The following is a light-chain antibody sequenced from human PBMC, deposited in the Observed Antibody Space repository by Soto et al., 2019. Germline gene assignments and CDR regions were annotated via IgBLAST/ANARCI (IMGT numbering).Light chain of an antibody. CDR2: GAS. CDR3: QQYGSSPPWT. Sequence: EIVLTQSPGTLSLSPGERATLSCRASQSVSYSYLAWYQQKPGQAPRLLIYGASSRATGIPDRFSGSGSGTDFTLTISRLEPEAFAVYYGQQYGSSPPWTFGQGTKVEIK. V-gene: IGKV3-20*01. J-gene: IGKJ1*01. CDR1: QSVSYSY.